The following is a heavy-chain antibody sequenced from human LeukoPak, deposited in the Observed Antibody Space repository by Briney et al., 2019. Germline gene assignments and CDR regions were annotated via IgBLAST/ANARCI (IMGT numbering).Heavy chain of an antibody. D-gene: IGHD1-1*01. CDR3: AREGDNGTAEYFDP. CDR1: GGSISSSSYY. CDR2: IYYSGST. V-gene: IGHV4-39*07. J-gene: IGHJ5*02. Sequence: PSETLSLTCTVSGGSISSSSYYWGWIRQPPGKGLEWIGSIYYSGSTYYNPSLRSRVTMSVDTSKNQFSLKLSAVTAADTAMYYGAREGDNGTAEYFDPWGKGTLVTASS.